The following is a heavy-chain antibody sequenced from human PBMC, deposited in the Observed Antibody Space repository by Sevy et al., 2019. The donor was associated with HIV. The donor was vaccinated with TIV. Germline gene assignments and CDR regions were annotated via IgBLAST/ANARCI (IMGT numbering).Heavy chain of an antibody. V-gene: IGHV3-30*04. D-gene: IGHD6-19*01. Sequence: GGSLRLSCAASGFTFGSYAMHWVRQAPGKRLEWVAAISYDGSKKYYEDSVKGRITISRDNSKYTLDLQMNNLRAEDTAVYYCARDRILGAVAYWFDPWGPGTLVTVSS. CDR1: GFTFGSYA. CDR3: ARDRILGAVAYWFDP. J-gene: IGHJ5*02. CDR2: ISYDGSKK.